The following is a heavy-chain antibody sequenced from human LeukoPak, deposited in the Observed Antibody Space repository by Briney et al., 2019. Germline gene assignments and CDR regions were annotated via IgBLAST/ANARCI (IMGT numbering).Heavy chain of an antibody. CDR1: GGSISSSSYY. J-gene: IGHJ4*02. Sequence: SETLSLTCTVSGGSISSSSYYWGWIRQPPGKGREWIGSIYYSGSTYYNPSLKSRVTISVDTSKNQFSLKLSSVTAADTAVYYCARRNYYDSSGYYRGFDYWGQGTLVTVSS. V-gene: IGHV4-39*01. CDR3: ARRNYYDSSGYYRGFDY. D-gene: IGHD3-22*01. CDR2: IYYSGST.